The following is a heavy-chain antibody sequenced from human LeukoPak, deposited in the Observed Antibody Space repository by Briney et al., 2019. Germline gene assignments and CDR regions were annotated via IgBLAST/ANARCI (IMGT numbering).Heavy chain of an antibody. Sequence: SVKVSCKASGGTFSSYAISWVRQAPGQGLEWMGGIIPIFGTANYAQKFQGRVTITTDESTSTAYMELSSLRSEDTAVYYCARDHVPYYYMDVWGKGTTVTVFS. V-gene: IGHV1-69*05. D-gene: IGHD2-2*01. CDR1: GGTFSSYA. CDR2: IIPIFGTA. J-gene: IGHJ6*03. CDR3: ARDHVPYYYMDV.